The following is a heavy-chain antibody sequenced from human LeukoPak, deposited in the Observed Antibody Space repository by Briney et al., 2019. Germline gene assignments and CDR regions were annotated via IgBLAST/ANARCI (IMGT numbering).Heavy chain of an antibody. J-gene: IGHJ4*02. Sequence: GGSLRLSCAASGLDFGAYEMNWARQAPGKGLMWVAYFAGSDTTKYYADSVRGRFTISRDNAKNSLYLQMNSLRAEDTALYYCTTLGYHLDSWGQGTLLTVSS. CDR3: TTLGYHLDS. CDR2: FAGSDTTK. CDR1: GLDFGAYE. D-gene: IGHD3-22*01. V-gene: IGHV3-48*03.